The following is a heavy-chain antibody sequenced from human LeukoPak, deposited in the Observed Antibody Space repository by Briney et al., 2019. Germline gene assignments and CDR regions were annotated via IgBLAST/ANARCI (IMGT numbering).Heavy chain of an antibody. CDR3: ARGLRREQQLLRAFDY. D-gene: IGHD6-13*01. V-gene: IGHV1-8*01. CDR2: MNPNSGNT. J-gene: IGHJ4*02. Sequence: ASVKVSCKASGYTFTNYDINWVRQASGQGLEWMGWMNPNSGNTGSAQKFQGRVTMTSDTSISTAYMELSSLRSEDTAVYYCARGLRREQQLLRAFDYWGQGTPVTVSS. CDR1: GYTFTNYD.